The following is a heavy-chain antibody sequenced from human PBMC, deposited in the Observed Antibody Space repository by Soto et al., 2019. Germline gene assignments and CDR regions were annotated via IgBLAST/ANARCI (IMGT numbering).Heavy chain of an antibody. D-gene: IGHD4-4*01. V-gene: IGHV3-9*01. CDR2: ISWNRGTI. Sequence: EVQLVESGGGFVQPCRSLRLSCTSSGFTFENYAMHWVRPAPGKGLEWVSGISWNRGTIGYADSVRGRFTISRDNAKHSLYLQMDSLRPEDTALYYCAKDKLYSKFEHYFDYWGRGTLVTVSS. J-gene: IGHJ4*02. CDR3: AKDKLYSKFEHYFDY. CDR1: GFTFENYA.